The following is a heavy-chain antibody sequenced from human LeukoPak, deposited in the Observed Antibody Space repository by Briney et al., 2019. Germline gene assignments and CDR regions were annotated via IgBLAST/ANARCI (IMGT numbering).Heavy chain of an antibody. D-gene: IGHD5-18*01. V-gene: IGHV4-34*01. Sequence: PSETLSLTCAVYGGSFSGYYWSWIRQPPGKGLEWIGEINHSGSTNYNPSLKSRVTISVDTSKNQFSLKLSSVTAADTAVYYCARQEYSYGHDYWGQGTLVTVSS. CDR3: ARQEYSYGHDY. CDR1: GGSFSGYY. J-gene: IGHJ4*02. CDR2: INHSGST.